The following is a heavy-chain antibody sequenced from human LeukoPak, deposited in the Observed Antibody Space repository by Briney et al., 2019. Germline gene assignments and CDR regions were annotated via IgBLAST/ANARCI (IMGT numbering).Heavy chain of an antibody. CDR2: ISAYNGNT. CDR3: TTKYYYDSSDYYLIDY. V-gene: IGHV1-18*01. Sequence: ASVKVSCKASGYIFSSYGISWVRQAPGQGLEWMGWISAYNGNTNYAQKVQGRVTMTTDTSTSTDYMELSSLRSEDTAVYYCTTKYYYDSSDYYLIDYWGQGTLVTVSS. J-gene: IGHJ4*02. D-gene: IGHD3-22*01. CDR1: GYIFSSYG.